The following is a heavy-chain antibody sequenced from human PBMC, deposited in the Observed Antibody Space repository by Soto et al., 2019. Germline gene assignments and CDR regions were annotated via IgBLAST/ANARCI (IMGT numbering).Heavy chain of an antibody. CDR3: ARHGYYYDSTGYYYFV. J-gene: IGHJ4*02. Sequence: SETLSLTCTVSGGSISSTNHYWGWIRQPPGKGLEWIGGIYYSGMTRYNPSLKSRVTISVDTSMNQFSLKLTSVTAADTAIYYCARHGYYYDSTGYYYFVWGQGTLVTVS. V-gene: IGHV4-39*01. CDR1: GGSISSTNHY. CDR2: IYYSGMT. D-gene: IGHD3-22*01.